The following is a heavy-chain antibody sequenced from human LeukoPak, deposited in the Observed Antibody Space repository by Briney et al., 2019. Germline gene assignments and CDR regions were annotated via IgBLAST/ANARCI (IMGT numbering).Heavy chain of an antibody. CDR3: AKDKGYGSGSYNYFDY. Sequence: GGSLRLSRAASGFTFDDYAMHWVRQAPGKGLEWVSGISWNSGSIGYADSAKGRFTISRDNAKNSLYLQMNSLRAEDMALYYCAKDKGYGSGSYNYFDYWGQGTLVTVSS. CDR1: GFTFDDYA. D-gene: IGHD3-10*01. CDR2: ISWNSGSI. V-gene: IGHV3-9*03. J-gene: IGHJ4*02.